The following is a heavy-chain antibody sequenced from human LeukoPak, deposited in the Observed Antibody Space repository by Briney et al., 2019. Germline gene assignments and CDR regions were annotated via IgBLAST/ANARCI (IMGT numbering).Heavy chain of an antibody. D-gene: IGHD6-19*01. CDR2: IYYSGST. CDR3: ARDLRYSSGWYVIDY. V-gene: IGHV4-59*01. Sequence: PSETLSLTCTVSGGSISSYYWSWIRQPPGKGLEWIGYIYYSGSTNYNPSLKSRVTISVGTSKNHFSLKLSSVTAADTAVYYCARDLRYSSGWYVIDYWGQGTLVTVSS. J-gene: IGHJ4*02. CDR1: GGSISSYY.